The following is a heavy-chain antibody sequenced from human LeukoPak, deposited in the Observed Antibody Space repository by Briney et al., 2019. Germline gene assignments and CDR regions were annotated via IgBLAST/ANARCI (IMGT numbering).Heavy chain of an antibody. CDR3: ARDSSSWYLDY. CDR1: GFTFSSYE. V-gene: IGHV3-48*03. J-gene: IGHJ4*02. D-gene: IGHD6-13*01. Sequence: GGSLRLSCAASGFTFSSYEMHWVRQAPGQGLEWVSYISSSGSTIYYADSVKGRFTISRDNAKNSLYLQMNSLRAEDTAVYYCARDSSSWYLDYWGQGNLVTVSS. CDR2: ISSSGSTI.